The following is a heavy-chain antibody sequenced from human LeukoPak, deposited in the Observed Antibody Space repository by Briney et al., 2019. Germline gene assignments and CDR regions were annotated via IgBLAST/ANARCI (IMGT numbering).Heavy chain of an antibody. CDR1: GFTFSSFT. D-gene: IGHD1-26*01. J-gene: IGHJ4*02. V-gene: IGHV3-21*01. CDR2: ISSGSNYI. CDR3: ARRGGSYYADDY. Sequence: GGSLRLSCAASGFTFSSFTMNWVRQAPGKGLEWVSCISSGSNYIYYAHSVKGRFTISRDNTKNSLYLQMNRLRAEDTAVYFCARRGGSYYADDYWGQGTLVTVSS.